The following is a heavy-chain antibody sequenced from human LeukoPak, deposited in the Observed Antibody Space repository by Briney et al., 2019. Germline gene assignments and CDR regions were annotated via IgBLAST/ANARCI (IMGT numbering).Heavy chain of an antibody. Sequence: GASVKVSCKASGGTFSSYAISWVRQAPGQGLEWMGWINPNSGGTNYAQKFQGRVTMTRDTSISTAYMELSRLRSDDTAVYYCASGLNWAFDYWGQGTLVTVSS. CDR2: INPNSGGT. D-gene: IGHD7-27*01. CDR3: ASGLNWAFDY. J-gene: IGHJ4*02. V-gene: IGHV1-2*02. CDR1: GGTFSSYA.